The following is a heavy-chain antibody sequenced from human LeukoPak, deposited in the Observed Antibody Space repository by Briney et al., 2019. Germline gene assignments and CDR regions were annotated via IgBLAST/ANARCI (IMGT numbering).Heavy chain of an antibody. CDR3: ARSPQVGATSFDY. J-gene: IGHJ4*02. V-gene: IGHV3-66*01. CDR2: IYSGGST. D-gene: IGHD1-26*01. CDR1: GVTVSSNY. Sequence: GGSLRLSRAASGVTVSSNYMSWVRQPPGKGLEWISVIYSGGSTYYADSVRGRFIISRDNSKNTLYLQMNSLRAEDTAVYYCARSPQVGATSFDYWGQGTLVTVSS.